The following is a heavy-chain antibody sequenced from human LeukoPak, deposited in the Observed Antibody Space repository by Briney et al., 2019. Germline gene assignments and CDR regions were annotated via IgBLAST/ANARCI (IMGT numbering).Heavy chain of an antibody. V-gene: IGHV3-23*01. J-gene: IGHJ6*02. D-gene: IGHD3-3*01. Sequence: GGSLRLSCAASGLTFSIYAMSWVRQAPGKGLEWVSAISGSGGSTYYADSVKGRFTISRDNSKNTLYLQMNSLRAEDTAVYYCAKATMYYDFWSGYYTGWPNGYGMDVWGQGTTVTVSS. CDR1: GLTFSIYA. CDR2: ISGSGGST. CDR3: AKATMYYDFWSGYYTGWPNGYGMDV.